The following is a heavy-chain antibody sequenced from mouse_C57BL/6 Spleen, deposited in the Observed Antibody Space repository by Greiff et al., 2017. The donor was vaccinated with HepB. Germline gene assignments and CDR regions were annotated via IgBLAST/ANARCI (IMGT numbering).Heavy chain of an antibody. CDR2: IDPSDSYT. D-gene: IGHD3-2*01. CDR3: ARSRDSPHFDY. CDR1: GYTFTSYW. Sequence: QVQLQQPGAELVKPGASVKLSCKASGYTFTSYWMQWVKQRPGQGLEWIGEIDPSDSYTNYNQKFKGKATLTVDTSSSTAYMQLSSLTSEDSAVYYCARSRDSPHFDYWGQGTTLTVSS. J-gene: IGHJ2*01. V-gene: IGHV1-50*01.